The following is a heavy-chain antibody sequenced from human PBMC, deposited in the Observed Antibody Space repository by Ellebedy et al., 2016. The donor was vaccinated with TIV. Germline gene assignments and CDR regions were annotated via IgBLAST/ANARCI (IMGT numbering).Heavy chain of an antibody. CDR2: IYHSGST. Sequence: MPSETLSLTCAVSGGSISSSNWWSWVRQPPGKGLEWIGEIYHSGSTNYNPSLKSRVTISVDKSKNQFSLKLSSVTAADTAVYYCARGSRGFGDRNLDYWGQGTLVTVSS. V-gene: IGHV4-4*02. J-gene: IGHJ4*02. D-gene: IGHD3-10*01. CDR3: ARGSRGFGDRNLDY. CDR1: GGSISSSNW.